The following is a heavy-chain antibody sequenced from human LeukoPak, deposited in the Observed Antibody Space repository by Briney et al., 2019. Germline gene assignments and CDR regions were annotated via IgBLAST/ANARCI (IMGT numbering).Heavy chain of an antibody. Sequence: ASVKVSCKASGYSFTNYAMNWVRQAPGQGLEWMGWIHPSTGNPTYAQGFTGRFVFSLDTSVSTTYLQISSLKAEDTAVYFCARAFQSLGGLSLPDYWGQGTLLTISS. CDR3: ARAFQSLGGLSLPDY. CDR1: GYSFTNYA. V-gene: IGHV7-4-1*02. D-gene: IGHD3-16*02. J-gene: IGHJ4*02. CDR2: IHPSTGNP.